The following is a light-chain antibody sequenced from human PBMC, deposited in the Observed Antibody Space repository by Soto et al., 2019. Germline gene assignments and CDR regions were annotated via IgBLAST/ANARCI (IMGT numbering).Light chain of an antibody. J-gene: IGLJ7*01. CDR2: STN. CDR3: ALYLGGGITV. Sequence: QTVVTQEPSISVSPGGTVTLTCGLTSGSVSITSYPSWFQQTPGQAPRTLIYSTNTRSSGVSDRFSDSILGSKAALTITGAQAADESHYYCALYLGGGITVFGGGTQLTVL. CDR1: SGSVSITSY. V-gene: IGLV8-61*01.